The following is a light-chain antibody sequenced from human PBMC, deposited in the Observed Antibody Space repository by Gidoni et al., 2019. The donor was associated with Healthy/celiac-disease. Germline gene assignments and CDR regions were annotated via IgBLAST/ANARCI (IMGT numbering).Light chain of an antibody. CDR2: GAS. CDR1: QSVSSSY. Sequence: IVLTHAPGTLSLSAGERATLSCRASQSVSSSYLAWYQQKPGQAPRLLIDGASRRAAGIPDRLSGSGSGKDFTITISRLEPEEGVVYYCQQYGSAPTLXXXTKVEIK. J-gene: IGKJ1*01. V-gene: IGKV3-20*01. CDR3: QQYGSAPT.